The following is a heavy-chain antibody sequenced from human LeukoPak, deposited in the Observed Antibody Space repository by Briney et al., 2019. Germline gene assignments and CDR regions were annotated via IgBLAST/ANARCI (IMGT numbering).Heavy chain of an antibody. CDR1: GGSISSGGHS. CDR2: IYHSGST. CDR3: AREGPRATAEQYFDY. V-gene: IGHV4-30-2*01. D-gene: IGHD2-15*01. Sequence: SETLSLTCAVSGGSISSGGHSWSWIRQPPGKGLEWIGYIYHSGSTYYNPSLKSRVTISVDRSKNQFSLKLSSVTAADTAVYYCAREGPRATAEQYFDYWGQGTLVTVSS. J-gene: IGHJ4*02.